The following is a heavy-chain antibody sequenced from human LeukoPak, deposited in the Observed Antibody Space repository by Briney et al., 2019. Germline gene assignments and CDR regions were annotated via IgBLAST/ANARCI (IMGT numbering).Heavy chain of an antibody. CDR3: AKDLHYGSADY. Sequence: GGSLRLSCAASGFTFSSYNMNWVRQAPGRGLEWVSSISSSSSYIYYADSVKGRFTISRDNAKNALYLQMNCLRAEDTAVYYCAKDLHYGSADYWGQGTLVTVSS. CDR2: ISSSSSYI. J-gene: IGHJ4*02. V-gene: IGHV3-21*01. CDR1: GFTFSSYN. D-gene: IGHD3-10*01.